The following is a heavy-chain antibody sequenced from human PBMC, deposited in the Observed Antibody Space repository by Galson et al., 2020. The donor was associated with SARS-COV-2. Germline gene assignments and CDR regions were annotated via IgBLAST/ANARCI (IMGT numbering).Heavy chain of an antibody. CDR1: GFTFSNYV. J-gene: IGHJ4*02. Sequence: GESLKISCAASGFTFSNYVMHWVRQAPGKGPEWVAVISSDGSNSFYADSLKGRFTISRDNSKSTLYLQMNSLRAEDTAVYYCARGGEWELPYYFDCWGQGTLVTVSS. V-gene: IGHV3-30*04. CDR3: ARGGEWELPYYFDC. D-gene: IGHD1-26*01. CDR2: ISSDGSNS.